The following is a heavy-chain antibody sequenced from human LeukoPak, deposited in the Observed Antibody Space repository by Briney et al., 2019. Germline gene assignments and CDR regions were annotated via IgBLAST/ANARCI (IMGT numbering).Heavy chain of an antibody. J-gene: IGHJ4*02. CDR3: ARGKRELQVLDY. CDR2: LHYSGST. V-gene: IGHV4-59*12. D-gene: IGHD1-26*01. Sequence: SETLSLTCSVSGDSISSYYWSWIRQPPGKGLEWIGYLHYSGSTNYNPSLKSRLTISGDTSKNQFSLKLSSVTAADTAVYYCARGKRELQVLDYWGQGTLVTVSS. CDR1: GDSISSYY.